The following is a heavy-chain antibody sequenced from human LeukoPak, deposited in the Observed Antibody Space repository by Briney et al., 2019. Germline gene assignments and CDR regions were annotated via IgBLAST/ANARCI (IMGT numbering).Heavy chain of an antibody. J-gene: IGHJ5*02. V-gene: IGHV3-21*01. D-gene: IGHD6-6*01. Sequence: PGGSLRLSCAASGFTFSSYSMNWVRQAPGKGLEWVSSISSSSSYIYYADSVKGRFTISRDNAKNSLYLQMNSLRAEDTAVYYCARAEYSSSNRFDPWGQGTLVTVSS. CDR2: ISSSSSYI. CDR3: ARAEYSSSNRFDP. CDR1: GFTFSSYS.